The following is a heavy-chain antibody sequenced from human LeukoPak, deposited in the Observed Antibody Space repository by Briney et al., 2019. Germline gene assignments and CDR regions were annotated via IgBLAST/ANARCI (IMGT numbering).Heavy chain of an antibody. J-gene: IGHJ3*02. CDR1: GFTFVHYW. Sequence: GGSLRLSCAASGFTFVHYWMHWVRQAPGKGLVWVSRISGDGSATTYADSMKGRFTVSRDNAKNTLYLQLSSLRAEDTAIYYCARTTGGPASTWAFDIWGQGTMVTVS. V-gene: IGHV3-74*01. CDR3: ARTTGGPASTWAFDI. D-gene: IGHD6-13*01. CDR2: ISGDGSAT.